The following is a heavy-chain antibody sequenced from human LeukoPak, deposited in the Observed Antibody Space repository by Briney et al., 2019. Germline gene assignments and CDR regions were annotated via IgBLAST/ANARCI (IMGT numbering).Heavy chain of an antibody. CDR2: ISSSGTTI. CDR1: GFTFSDYY. D-gene: IGHD3-10*01. CDR3: ARDGWFGDYDWFDP. V-gene: IGHV3-11*04. Sequence: GGSLRLSCAASGFTFSDYYMSWIRQAPGKGLEWVSYISSSGTTIYDADSVKGRFTIFRDNAKNSLYLQMNSLRAEDTAMYYCARDGWFGDYDWFDPWGQGTLVTVSS. J-gene: IGHJ5*02.